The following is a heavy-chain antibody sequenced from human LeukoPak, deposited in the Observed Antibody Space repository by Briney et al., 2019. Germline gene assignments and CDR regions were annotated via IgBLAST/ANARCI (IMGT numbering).Heavy chain of an antibody. CDR3: ARQRGSSCFDY. V-gene: IGHV3-7*01. CDR1: GFTFSNYW. J-gene: IGHJ4*02. D-gene: IGHD6-13*01. Sequence: PGGSLRLSCAASGFTFSNYWMSWVRQAPGKGLEWVANIKQDGSEKYYVDSVKGRFTISRDDAKNSLYLQMNSLRAEDTAVYYFARQRGSSCFDYWGQGTQVTVSS. CDR2: IKQDGSEK.